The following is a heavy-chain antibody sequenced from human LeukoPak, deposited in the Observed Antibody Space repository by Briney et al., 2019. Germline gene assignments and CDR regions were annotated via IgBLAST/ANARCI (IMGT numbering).Heavy chain of an antibody. D-gene: IGHD3-16*02. CDR1: GGTFSSYA. Sequence: SVKVSCKASGGTFSSYAISWVRRAPGQGLEWMGRIIPIFGTANYAQKFQGRVTITTDESTSTAYMELSSLRSEDTAVYYCASTVPVWGSYRYYFDYWGQGTLVTVSS. CDR3: ASTVPVWGSYRYYFDY. CDR2: IIPIFGTA. J-gene: IGHJ4*02. V-gene: IGHV1-69*05.